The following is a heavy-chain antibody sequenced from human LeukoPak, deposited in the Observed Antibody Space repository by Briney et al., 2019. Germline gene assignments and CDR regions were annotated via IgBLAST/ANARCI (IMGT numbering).Heavy chain of an antibody. J-gene: IGHJ4*02. CDR2: MNPNSGNT. CDR1: GYTFTSYD. CDR3: ARATPAYYDFWSGYYKYPLFDY. V-gene: IGHV1-8*01. Sequence: ASVKVSCKASGYTFTSYDINWVRQATGQGLEWMGWMNPNSGNTGYAQKFQGRVTMTRNTSISIAYMELSSLRSEDTAVYYCARATPAYYDFWSGYYKYPLFDYWGQGTLVTVSS. D-gene: IGHD3-3*01.